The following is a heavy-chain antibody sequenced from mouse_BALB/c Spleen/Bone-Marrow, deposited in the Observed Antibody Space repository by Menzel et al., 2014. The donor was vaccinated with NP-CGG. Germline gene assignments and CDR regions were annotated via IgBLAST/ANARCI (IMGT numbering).Heavy chain of an antibody. J-gene: IGHJ3*01. CDR1: GYTFTDYW. Sequence: QVQLQQSGAEFVMPGASVKMSCKASGYTFTDYWIHWVKQRPGQGLEWIGAIDTSDSYSSYNQKFKGKATLTVDESSSTAYMQLNSLTSEDSDVYYCARKKRNYGNYYWFPYWGQGTLVTVSA. D-gene: IGHD2-1*01. CDR3: ARKKRNYGNYYWFPY. CDR2: IDTSDSYS. V-gene: IGHV1-69*01.